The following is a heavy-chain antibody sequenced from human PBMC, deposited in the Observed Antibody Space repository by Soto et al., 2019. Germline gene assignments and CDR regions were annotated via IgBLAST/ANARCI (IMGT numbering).Heavy chain of an antibody. CDR2: IIPIFGTA. V-gene: IGHV1-69*12. CDR3: ARQGDPGGYYYYGMDV. J-gene: IGHJ6*02. D-gene: IGHD2-21*02. Sequence: QVQLVQSGAEVKKPGSSVKVSCKASGGTFSSYAISWVRQAPGQGLEWMGGIIPIFGTADYAQKFQGRVTITAAESTSTAYMELSSLRSEDTAVYYCARQGDPGGYYYYGMDVWGQGTTVTVSS. CDR1: GGTFSSYA.